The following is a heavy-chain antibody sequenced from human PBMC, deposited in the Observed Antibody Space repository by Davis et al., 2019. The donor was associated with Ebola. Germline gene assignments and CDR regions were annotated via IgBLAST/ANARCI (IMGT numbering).Heavy chain of an antibody. D-gene: IGHD4-23*01. Sequence: SLKISCVASGFRFGDYAMHWVRQGPGKGLEWVSSISWNSGRIGYADSVKGRFTISRDNAKNSLYLQMNSLRAEDTAVYYCARGVITAGAYYFDCWGQGTLVTVSS. J-gene: IGHJ4*02. CDR2: ISWNSGRI. CDR3: ARGVITAGAYYFDC. CDR1: GFRFGDYA. V-gene: IGHV3-9*01.